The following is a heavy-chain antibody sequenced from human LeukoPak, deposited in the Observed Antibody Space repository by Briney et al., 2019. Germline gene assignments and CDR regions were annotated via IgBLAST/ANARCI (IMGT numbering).Heavy chain of an antibody. CDR1: GFTFSSYA. D-gene: IGHD7-27*01. CDR3: ARVDRSNWGGDY. CDR2: ISYDGSNK. J-gene: IGHJ4*02. V-gene: IGHV3-30-3*01. Sequence: PGGSLRLSCAASGFTFSSYAMHWVRQAPGKGLEWVAVISYDGSNKYYADSVKGRFTISRDNSKNTLYLQMNSLRAEDTAVYYCARVDRSNWGGDYWGQGTLVTVSS.